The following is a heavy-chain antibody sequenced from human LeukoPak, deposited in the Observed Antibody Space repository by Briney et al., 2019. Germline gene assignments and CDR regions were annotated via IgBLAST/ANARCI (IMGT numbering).Heavy chain of an antibody. Sequence: QSGGSLRLSCAASGFTFSSYAMSWVRQAPGKGLAWVSSISGSGESTYYADSVKGRFTISRDNSKNTLYLQINSLRAEDTAVYYCARVIGSLDVWGQGTTVTVSS. CDR2: ISGSGEST. CDR1: GFTFSSYA. J-gene: IGHJ6*02. V-gene: IGHV3-23*01. D-gene: IGHD3-10*01. CDR3: ARVIGSLDV.